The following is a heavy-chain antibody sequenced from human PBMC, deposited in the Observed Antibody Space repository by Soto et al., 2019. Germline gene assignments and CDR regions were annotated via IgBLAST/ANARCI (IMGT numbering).Heavy chain of an antibody. D-gene: IGHD3-10*01. CDR1: GFTFSRFE. Sequence: GGSLRLSCAASGFTFSRFELNWVRQAPGKGLEWISYISSSGSTAYYASSVEGRFTISRDNANNSVYLQMDSLRAEDTALYYCTRAAWFPYLSFYWCQGALVTVSS. CDR2: ISSSGSTA. V-gene: IGHV3-48*03. CDR3: TRAAWFPYLSFY. J-gene: IGHJ4*02.